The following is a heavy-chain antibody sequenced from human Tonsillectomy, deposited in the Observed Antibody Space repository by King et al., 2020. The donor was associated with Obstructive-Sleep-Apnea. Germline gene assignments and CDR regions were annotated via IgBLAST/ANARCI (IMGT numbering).Heavy chain of an antibody. D-gene: IGHD2-2*01. CDR3: ARFVSEGGYQLLSFIDY. J-gene: IGHJ4*02. V-gene: IGHV5-10-1*03. CDR1: GYRFTNSW. Sequence: QLVQSGPEVKKPGESLRISCKGSGYRFTNSWISWVRQLPGNGLEWMGRIEPADSYTKYSPSSQGHIGISADKSTSTAYLQWRSLRASDTAMYYCARFVSEGGYQLLSFIDYWGQGTLVTVSS. CDR2: IEPADSYT.